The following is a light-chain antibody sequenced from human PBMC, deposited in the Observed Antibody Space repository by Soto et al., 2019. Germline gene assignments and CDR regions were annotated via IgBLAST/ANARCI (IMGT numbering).Light chain of an antibody. CDR1: SSNVGDYNY. J-gene: IGLJ2*01. V-gene: IGLV2-8*01. CDR3: SSYAVSNSLV. Sequence: QSALTQPPSASGSPGQSVTISCTGTSSNVGDYNYVSWYQQHPGKAPKLMIYEVSKRPSGVPDRFSGSKSGNPASLTVSGLQAEGEADYYCSSYAVSNSLVFGGGTKLTVL. CDR2: EVS.